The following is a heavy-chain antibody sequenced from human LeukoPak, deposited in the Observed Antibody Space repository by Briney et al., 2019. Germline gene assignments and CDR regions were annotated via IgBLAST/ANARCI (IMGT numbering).Heavy chain of an antibody. V-gene: IGHV3-33*01. J-gene: IGHJ4*02. CDR2: IWYDGSNK. CDR3: ARDQNEGYGDYFYYFDY. D-gene: IGHD4-17*01. CDR1: GFTFSSYG. Sequence: PGRSLRLSCAASGFTFSSYGMHWVRQAPGKGLEWVAVIWYDGSNKYYVDSVKGRFTISRDNSKNTLYLQMNSLRAEDTAVYYCARDQNEGYGDYFYYFDYCGQGTLVTVSS.